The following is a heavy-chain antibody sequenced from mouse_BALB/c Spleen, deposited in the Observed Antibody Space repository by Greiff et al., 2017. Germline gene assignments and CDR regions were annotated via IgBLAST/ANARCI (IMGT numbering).Heavy chain of an antibody. D-gene: IGHD2-10*02. Sequence: VQLQQSDAELVKPGASVKISCKASGYTFTDHAIHWVKQKPEQGLEWIGYISPGNGGIKYNEKFKGKATLTADKSSSTAYMQLNSLTSEDSAVYCCTYGNYVRWYFDVWGAGTTVTVSS. J-gene: IGHJ1*01. CDR2: ISPGNGGI. V-gene: IGHV1S53*02. CDR1: GYTFTDHA. CDR3: TYGNYVRWYFDV.